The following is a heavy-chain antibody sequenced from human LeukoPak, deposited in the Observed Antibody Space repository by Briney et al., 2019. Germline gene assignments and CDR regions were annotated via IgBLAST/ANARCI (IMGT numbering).Heavy chain of an antibody. CDR1: GVSIFSSY. CDR2: VHYSGST. CDR3: ATGRSIRYFYY. Sequence: SETLSLTCTVSGVSIFSSYWIWVRQPPGKGLEWIGYVHYSGSTNYNPSLKSRVTIPVDTSKIQCSLRLSSATAVDTAVYFCATGRSIRYFYYWGQGTLLTVSS. D-gene: IGHD3-9*01. J-gene: IGHJ4*02. V-gene: IGHV4-59*12.